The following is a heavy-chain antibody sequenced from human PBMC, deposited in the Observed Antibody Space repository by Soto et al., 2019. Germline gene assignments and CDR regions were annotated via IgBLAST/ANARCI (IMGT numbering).Heavy chain of an antibody. CDR3: VRDRRIYYSDPHDEFVASDYEV. CDR1: GGIFGSHG. D-gene: IGHD3-22*01. CDR2: FIPIFRTL. V-gene: IGHV1-69*01. Sequence: QVQLIQSEAEVKKPGSSVRVSCTASGGIFGSHGFSWVRQAPGQRLEWVGGFIPIFRTLTYTEKFQARVRIAADASTNTVYLDLSSLTSEDTAVYYCVRDRRIYYSDPHDEFVASDYEVWGQGTMVSVSS. J-gene: IGHJ3*01.